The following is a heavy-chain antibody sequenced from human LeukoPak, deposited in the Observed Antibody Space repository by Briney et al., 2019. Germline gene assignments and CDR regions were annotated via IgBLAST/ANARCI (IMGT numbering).Heavy chain of an antibody. V-gene: IGHV1-3*01. CDR2: INVGNGHT. D-gene: IGHD3-9*01. CDR3: ARGPILTGNYPPDDF. CDR1: GYIFTNYA. J-gene: IGHJ4*02. Sequence: GASVKVSCKTSGYIFTNYAIHWVRQAPGQRLEWMGWINVGNGHTIYSEKFQGRVTFTRDTSANTAYMELSSLRSEDTALYYCARGPILTGNYPPDDFWGQGTQVTVSS.